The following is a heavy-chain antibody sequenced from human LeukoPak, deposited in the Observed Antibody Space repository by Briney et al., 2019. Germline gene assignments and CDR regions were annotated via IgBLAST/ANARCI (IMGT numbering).Heavy chain of an antibody. CDR3: ARDLLRLGELSLYPEDY. CDR2: ISGYNGAT. J-gene: IGHJ4*02. D-gene: IGHD3-16*02. Sequence: ASVKVSCKASGYIFTTYGINWVRQAPGQGLEWMGWISGYNGATNYAQNFQGRVTMTTDTSTSTAYMELRSLRSDDTAVYYCARDLLRLGELSLYPEDYWGQGTLVTVSS. V-gene: IGHV1-18*01. CDR1: GYIFTTYG.